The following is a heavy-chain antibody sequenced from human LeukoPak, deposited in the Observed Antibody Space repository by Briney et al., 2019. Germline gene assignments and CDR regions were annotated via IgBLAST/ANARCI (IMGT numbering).Heavy chain of an antibody. Sequence: GGSLRLSCAASGFTFSSYGMHWVRQAPGKGLEWVAVIWYDGSNKYYADSVKGRFTISRDNSKNSLYLQMNSLRAEDTAVYYCARGAMVRGAPLYYYYYGMDVWGKGTTVTVSS. J-gene: IGHJ6*04. CDR2: IWYDGSNK. V-gene: IGHV3-33*01. D-gene: IGHD3-10*01. CDR1: GFTFSSYG. CDR3: ARGAMVRGAPLYYYYYGMDV.